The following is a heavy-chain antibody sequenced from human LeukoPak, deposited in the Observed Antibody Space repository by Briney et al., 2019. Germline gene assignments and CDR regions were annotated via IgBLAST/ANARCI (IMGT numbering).Heavy chain of an antibody. CDR1: GGSISSYY. J-gene: IGHJ4*02. CDR3: ARLVYYFDY. Sequence: SETLSLTCTVSGGSISSYYWSWIRQPSGKGLEWIGYTYYSGITNYNPSLKSRVTISVDTSKNQFSLKLSSVTAADTAVYYCARLVYYFDYWGQGTLVTVSS. CDR2: TYYSGIT. V-gene: IGHV4-59*01.